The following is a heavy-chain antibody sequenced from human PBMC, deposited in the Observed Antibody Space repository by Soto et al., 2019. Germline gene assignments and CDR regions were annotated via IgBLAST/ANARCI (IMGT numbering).Heavy chain of an antibody. Sequence: QVQLVQSGAEVKKPGAAVKVSCKASGYTFSDRNMHWVRQAPGQGLEWMAWINPGSGGTDYAQTLQVRVTMTRDTSISTAYMELSSLSSDDPAVDYCARGVGSSWFDPWGQGTLVTVSS. CDR3: ARGVGSSWFDP. J-gene: IGHJ5*02. CDR1: GYTFSDRN. D-gene: IGHD6-25*01. CDR2: INPGSGGT. V-gene: IGHV1-2*02.